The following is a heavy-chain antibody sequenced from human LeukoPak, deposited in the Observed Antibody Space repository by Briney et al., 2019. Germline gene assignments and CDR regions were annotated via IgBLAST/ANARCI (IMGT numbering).Heavy chain of an antibody. CDR1: GYSISSGYY. J-gene: IGHJ3*02. V-gene: IGHV4-38-2*01. Sequence: PSETLSLTCAVSGYSISSGYYWGWIRQPPGKGLEWIGSIYHSGSTYYNPSLKSRVTISVDTSKNQFSLKLSSVTAADTAVYYFARPLSQVPAASGRAFDIWGQGTMVTVSS. CDR2: IYHSGST. D-gene: IGHD2-2*01. CDR3: ARPLSQVPAASGRAFDI.